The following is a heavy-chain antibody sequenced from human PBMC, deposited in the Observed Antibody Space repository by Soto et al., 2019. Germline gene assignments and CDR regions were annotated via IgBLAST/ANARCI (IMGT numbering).Heavy chain of an antibody. CDR3: AKNYYFDS. V-gene: IGHV3-23*01. J-gene: IGHJ4*02. CDR1: GFTFNTYA. CDR2: ISTTDAT. Sequence: GGSLRLSCAAPGFTFNTYAMSWVRQAPGKGLEWVSSISTTDATYYADSVKGHFTISRDNFKNTLYLQMNSLRVEDTAIYYCAKNYYFDSWGPGTLVTVSS.